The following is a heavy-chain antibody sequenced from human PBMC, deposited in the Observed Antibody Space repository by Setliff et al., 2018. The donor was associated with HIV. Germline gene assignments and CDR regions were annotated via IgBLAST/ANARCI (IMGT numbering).Heavy chain of an antibody. CDR2: IIPLFGTA. D-gene: IGHD6-13*01. CDR1: GGTFRSNA. CDR3: AREIQIAVAAVGWFDP. V-gene: IGHV1-69*06. J-gene: IGHJ5*02. Sequence: EASVKVSCKASGGTFRSNAISWVRQAPGQGLEWMGGIIPLFGTANYAQKFQGRVTITADKSTSTAYLELNSLRSEDSAIYYCAREIQIAVAAVGWFDPWGQGTLVTVSS.